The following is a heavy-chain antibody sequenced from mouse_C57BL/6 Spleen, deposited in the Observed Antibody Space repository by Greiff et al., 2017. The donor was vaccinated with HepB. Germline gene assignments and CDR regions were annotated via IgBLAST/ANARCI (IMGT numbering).Heavy chain of an antibody. CDR1: GYTFTSYW. D-gene: IGHD1-1*01. CDR3: SRHYYGSIWLAY. V-gene: IGHV1-55*01. Sequence: QVQLQQSGAELVKPGASVKMSCKASGYTFTSYWITWVKQRPGQGLEWIGDIYPGSGSTNYNEKFKSKATLTVDTSSSTAYMQLSSLTSADSAVYYWSRHYYGSIWLAYWGQGTLVTVSA. J-gene: IGHJ3*01. CDR2: IYPGSGST.